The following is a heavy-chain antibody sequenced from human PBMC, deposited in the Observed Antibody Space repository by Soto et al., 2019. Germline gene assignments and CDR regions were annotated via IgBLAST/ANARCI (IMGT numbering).Heavy chain of an antibody. CDR2: FYYSGST. CDR3: ARISVASRYMDV. CDR1: GGSISNSIYY. Sequence: SETLSLTCTVSGGSISNSIYYWGWIRQSPGKGLEWIGSFYYSGSTYYSPSLKSRVTVSGDTSKKQISLRLSSVTAADTVVYYCARISVASRYMDVRGKGSTVTVSS. J-gene: IGHJ6*03. V-gene: IGHV4-39*01. D-gene: IGHD5-12*01.